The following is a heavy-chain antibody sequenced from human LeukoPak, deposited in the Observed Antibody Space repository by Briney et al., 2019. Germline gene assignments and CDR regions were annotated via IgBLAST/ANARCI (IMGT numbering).Heavy chain of an antibody. Sequence: SETLSLTCTVSGVSISDYYWSWVRQPPGKGLEWIGYIYYTGSTDYNPSLKSRVTMSVDTSKNQFSLNLRSVIATDTAVYYCARRTYYDTLTGYNYWYFDLWGRGTLVTVSS. CDR3: ARRTYYDTLTGYNYWYFDL. CDR1: GVSISDYY. CDR2: IYYTGST. V-gene: IGHV4-59*01. J-gene: IGHJ2*01. D-gene: IGHD3-9*01.